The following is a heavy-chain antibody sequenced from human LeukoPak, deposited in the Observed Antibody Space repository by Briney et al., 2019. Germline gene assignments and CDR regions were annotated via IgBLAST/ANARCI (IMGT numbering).Heavy chain of an antibody. CDR1: GGTFSSYA. Sequence: GASVKVSCKASGGTFSSYAISWVRQAPGQGLEWMGRIIPIFGIANYAQKLQGRVTITADKSTSTAYMELSSLRSEDTAVYYCASDIVVVPAAMGYYGMDVWGQGTTVTVSS. J-gene: IGHJ6*02. V-gene: IGHV1-69*04. CDR2: IIPIFGIA. D-gene: IGHD2-2*01. CDR3: ASDIVVVPAAMGYYGMDV.